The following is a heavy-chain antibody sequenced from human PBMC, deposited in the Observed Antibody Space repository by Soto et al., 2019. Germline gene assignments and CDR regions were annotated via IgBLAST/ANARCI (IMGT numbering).Heavy chain of an antibody. CDR2: ISYDGSNK. Sequence: PGGSLRLSCAASGFTFSSYGMHWVRQAPGKGLEWVAVISYDGSNKYYADSVKGRFTISRDNSKNTLYLQMNSLRAEDTAVYYCAKPDSSLYWGQGTLVTVSS. J-gene: IGHJ4*02. CDR3: AKPDSSLY. CDR1: GFTFSSYG. V-gene: IGHV3-30*18. D-gene: IGHD2-21*01.